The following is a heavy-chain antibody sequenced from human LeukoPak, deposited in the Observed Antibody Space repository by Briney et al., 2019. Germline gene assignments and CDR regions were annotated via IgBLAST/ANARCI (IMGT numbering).Heavy chain of an antibody. CDR2: IYYSGST. CDR3: ARARGCSSTSCYPWFDP. D-gene: IGHD2-2*01. CDR1: GGSISSYY. Sequence: PSETLSLTCTISGGSISSYYWSWIRQPPGKGLEWIGYIYYSGSTNYNPSLKSRVTISVDTSKNQFSLKLSSVTAADTAVYYCARARGCSSTSCYPWFDPWGQGTLVTVSS. V-gene: IGHV4-59*01. J-gene: IGHJ5*02.